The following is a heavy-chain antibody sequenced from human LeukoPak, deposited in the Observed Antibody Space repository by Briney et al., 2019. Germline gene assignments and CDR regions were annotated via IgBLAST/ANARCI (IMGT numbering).Heavy chain of an antibody. CDR2: VYYTGTT. D-gene: IGHD5-24*01. V-gene: IGHV4-39*07. CDR3: ASIDGYNWAFFKD. Sequence: SETLSLTCSVSGASISTNYFYWGWVRLPPGKGLEWVGSVYYTGTTYYNPSLRSRVTISVDTSKNQFSLNLTSMTAADAALYYCASIDGYNWAFFKDWGQGARVTVSS. J-gene: IGHJ4*02. CDR1: GASISTNYFY.